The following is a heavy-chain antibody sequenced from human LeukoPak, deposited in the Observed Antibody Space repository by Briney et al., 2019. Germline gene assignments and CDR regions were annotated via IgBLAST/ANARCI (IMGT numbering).Heavy chain of an antibody. D-gene: IGHD3-22*01. CDR3: ARIKHDRTYDSSGYYYYYYYMDV. J-gene: IGHJ6*03. Sequence: GRSLRLSCAASGFTFRSYGMHWVRQAPGKGLEWVAVIWYDGSNKYYADSVKGRFTISRDNSKNTLYLQMNSLRAEDTAVYYCARIKHDRTYDSSGYYYYYYYMDVWGKGTTVTVSS. CDR1: GFTFRSYG. CDR2: IWYDGSNK. V-gene: IGHV3-33*01.